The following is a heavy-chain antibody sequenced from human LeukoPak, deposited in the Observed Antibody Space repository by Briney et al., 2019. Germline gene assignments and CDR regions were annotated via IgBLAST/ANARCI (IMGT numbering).Heavy chain of an antibody. V-gene: IGHV1-18*04. CDR3: ARRVAVARRDAFDI. CDR2: ISSYNGNT. CDR1: GYTFTGYY. J-gene: IGHJ3*02. D-gene: IGHD6-19*01. Sequence: ASVKVSCKASGYTFTGYYIHRVRQAPGQGLEWMGWISSYNGNTNYAQKLQGRVTMSTDTSTGTAYMELRSLRSDDTAVYYCARRVAVARRDAFDIWGRGTMVTVSS.